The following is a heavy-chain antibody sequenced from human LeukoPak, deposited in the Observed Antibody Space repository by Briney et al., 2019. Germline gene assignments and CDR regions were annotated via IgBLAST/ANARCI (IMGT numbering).Heavy chain of an antibody. CDR3: ARFSNTAMVMGLEYYYYGMDV. Sequence: ASVKVSCKASGYTFTSYYIHWVRQAPGQGLEWMGIINPSGGSTSYAQKFQGRVTMTRDTSTSTVYMELSSLRSEDTAVYYCARFSNTAMVMGLEYYYYGMDVWGQGTTVTVSS. CDR1: GYTFTSYY. CDR2: INPSGGST. D-gene: IGHD5-18*01. V-gene: IGHV1-46*01. J-gene: IGHJ6*02.